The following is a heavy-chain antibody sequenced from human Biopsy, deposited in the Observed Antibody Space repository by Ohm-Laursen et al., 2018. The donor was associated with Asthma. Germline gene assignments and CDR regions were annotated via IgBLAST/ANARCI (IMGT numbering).Heavy chain of an antibody. Sequence: ASVKVSCKVPGGTFSNFAISWVRQAPGQGLEWLGGIMTVFGTTNYAQKFQGRVTITADESTSTAYMEVTSLRSEDTAIYYCVRCQVGYSSGWSLLLKKIYYSGMDVWGQGTAVTVSS. CDR2: IMTVFGTT. CDR3: VRCQVGYSSGWSLLLKKIYYSGMDV. D-gene: IGHD6-19*01. J-gene: IGHJ6*02. CDR1: GGTFSNFA. V-gene: IGHV1-69*13.